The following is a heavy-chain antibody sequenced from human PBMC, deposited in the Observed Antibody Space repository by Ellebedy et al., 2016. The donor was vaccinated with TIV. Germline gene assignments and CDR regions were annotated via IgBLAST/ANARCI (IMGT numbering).Heavy chain of an antibody. CDR3: ARDIGDDYSMDFDY. V-gene: IGHV3-21*01. Sequence: GESLKISCAASGFTFSSYSMNWVRQAPGKGLEWVSSISSSSSYIYYADSVKGRFTISRDNAKNTLYLQMNSLRAEDTAVYYCARDIGDDYSMDFDYWGQGTLVTVSS. CDR1: GFTFSSYS. D-gene: IGHD4-11*01. J-gene: IGHJ4*02. CDR2: ISSSSSYI.